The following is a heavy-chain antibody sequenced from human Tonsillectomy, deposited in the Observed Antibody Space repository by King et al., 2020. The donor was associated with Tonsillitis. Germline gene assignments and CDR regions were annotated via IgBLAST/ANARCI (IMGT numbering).Heavy chain of an antibody. V-gene: IGHV3-30*19. D-gene: IGHD3-16*01. J-gene: IGHJ4*02. CDR3: AKESRLTSPLNYAWMGSDGGSLDY. CDR1: GVTFSGYA. Sequence: VQLVESGGGVVQPGRSLRLSCVVSGVTFSGYAMHWVRQAPGKGLEWVAVISNDGTDKYYTDSVKGRFTISRDNSKDTLYLQMSNLRTEDTALYYCAKESRLTSPLNYAWMGSDGGSLDYWGQGTLVSVSS. CDR2: ISNDGTDK.